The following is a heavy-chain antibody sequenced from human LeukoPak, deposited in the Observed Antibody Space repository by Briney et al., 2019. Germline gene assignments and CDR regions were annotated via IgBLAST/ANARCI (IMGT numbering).Heavy chain of an antibody. CDR2: ISNNGDTI. J-gene: IGHJ4*02. CDR3: ARDPQAWEVPLDS. Sequence: GGSLRLSCAASGFTFRDYYMHWVRRAPGKGLERISYISNNGDTIYYADSLKGRFTISRDNAKNSLFLQMNSLSAEDTAVYYCARDPQAWEVPLDSWGQGTLVTVSS. D-gene: IGHD2-2*01. CDR1: GFTFRDYY. V-gene: IGHV3-11*01.